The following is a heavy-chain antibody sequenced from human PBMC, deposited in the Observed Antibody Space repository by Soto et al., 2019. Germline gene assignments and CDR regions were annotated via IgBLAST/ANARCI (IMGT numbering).Heavy chain of an antibody. Sequence: QVQLVQSGAEVKKPGASVKVPCKASGYTFTSYGISWVRQAPGQGLEWMGWISAYNGNTNYGQKLQGRVTMTTDTPTSTAYMELRSLRSDDTAVYYCARVMPLAVAGPVDYWGQGTLVTVSA. J-gene: IGHJ4*02. CDR2: ISAYNGNT. CDR3: ARVMPLAVAGPVDY. V-gene: IGHV1-18*01. D-gene: IGHD6-19*01. CDR1: GYTFTSYG.